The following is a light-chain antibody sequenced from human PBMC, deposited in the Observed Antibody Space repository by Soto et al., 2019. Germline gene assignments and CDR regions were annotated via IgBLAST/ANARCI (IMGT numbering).Light chain of an antibody. J-gene: IGKJ1*01. CDR1: QTISSW. CDR3: QHYNSYSEA. Sequence: DIQMTQSPSTLSGSVGDRVTITCRASQTISSWLAWYQQKPGKAPKLLIYKASTLKSGVPSRFSGSGSGTEFTLTTSSLQPDDFATYYCQHYNSYSEAFGQGTTGDIK. V-gene: IGKV1-5*03. CDR2: KAS.